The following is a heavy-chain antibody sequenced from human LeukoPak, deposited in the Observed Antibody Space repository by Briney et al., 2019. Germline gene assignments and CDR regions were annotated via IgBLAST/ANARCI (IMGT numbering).Heavy chain of an antibody. V-gene: IGHV3-23*01. Sequence: GGPLRLSCAASGFTFSGYTMSWVRQAPGKGLEWVSAVSAGGDKTYYADSVKGRFTISRDNSKGTLYLQMNSLRAEDTALYYCARDFYDSSGYYFDYWGQGTLVTVSS. CDR3: ARDFYDSSGYYFDY. CDR2: VSAGGDKT. J-gene: IGHJ4*02. CDR1: GFTFSGYT. D-gene: IGHD3-22*01.